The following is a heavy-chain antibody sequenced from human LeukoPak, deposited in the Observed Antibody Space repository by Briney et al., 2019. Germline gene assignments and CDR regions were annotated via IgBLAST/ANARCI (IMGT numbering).Heavy chain of an antibody. D-gene: IGHD1-26*01. CDR3: ARGVWPPRGSYWEYYFDY. Sequence: GGSLRLSCAASGFTFGSYWMTWVRQAPGKGLEWVANIQQGGSEKNYADSVKGRFTISRDNAKNSLYLQMNSLRAEDTAVYYCARGVWPPRGSYWEYYFDYWGQGTLVTVSS. J-gene: IGHJ4*02. V-gene: IGHV3-7*01. CDR1: GFTFGSYW. CDR2: IQQGGSEK.